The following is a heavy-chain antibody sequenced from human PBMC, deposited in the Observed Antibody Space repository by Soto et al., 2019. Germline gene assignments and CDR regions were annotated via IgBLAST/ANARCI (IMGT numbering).Heavy chain of an antibody. CDR3: ARGVVGAASVDY. CDR2: IYYSGST. D-gene: IGHD1-26*01. J-gene: IGHJ4*02. Sequence: SETLSLTCTVSGGSISSSSYYWGWIRQPPGKGLEWIGSIYYSGSTYYNPSLKSRVTISVDTSKNQFSLKLSSVAAADTAVYYCARGVVGAASVDYWGQGTLVTVSS. V-gene: IGHV4-39*01. CDR1: GGSISSSSYY.